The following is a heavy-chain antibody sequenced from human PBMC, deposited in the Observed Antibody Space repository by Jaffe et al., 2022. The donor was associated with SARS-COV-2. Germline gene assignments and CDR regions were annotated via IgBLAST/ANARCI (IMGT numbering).Heavy chain of an antibody. Sequence: QVQLQESGPGLVKPSETLSLTCTVSGGSISSYYWSWIRQPPGKGLEWIGYIYYSGSTNYNPSLKSRVTISVDTSKNQFSLKLSSVTAADTAVYYCARLPPAVPLYWYFDLWGRGTLVTVSS. V-gene: IGHV4-59*08. J-gene: IGHJ2*01. CDR3: ARLPPAVPLYWYFDL. CDR2: IYYSGST. CDR1: GGSISSYY.